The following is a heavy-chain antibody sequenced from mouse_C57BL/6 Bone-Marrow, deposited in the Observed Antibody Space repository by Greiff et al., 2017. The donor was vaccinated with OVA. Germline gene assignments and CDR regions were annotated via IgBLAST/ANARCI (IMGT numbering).Heavy chain of an antibody. CDR1: GFTFSDYY. CDR3: ARPLILYAMDY. CDR2: ISNGGGST. J-gene: IGHJ4*01. V-gene: IGHV5-12*01. Sequence: DVHLVESGGGSVQPGGSLKLSCAASGFTFSDYYMYWVRQTPEKRLEWVAYISNGGGSTYYPDTVKGRFTISRDNAKNTLYLQMSRLKSEDTAMYYCARPLILYAMDYWGQGTSVTVSS.